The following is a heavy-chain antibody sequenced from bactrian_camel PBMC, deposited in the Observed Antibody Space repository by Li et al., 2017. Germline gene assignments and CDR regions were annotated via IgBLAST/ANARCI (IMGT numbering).Heavy chain of an antibody. CDR1: GSIVSTMC. Sequence: VQLVESGGGSVQAGRSLRLSCASSGSIVSTMCMGWVRQAPGKEREGVAAIGSDGRTRYADSVKGRFTISKDNAANTLYLQMNSLEPEDTAIYYCAADLRWCRSGYFDPQARLGYWGQGTQVTV. J-gene: IGHJ6*01. CDR2: IGSDGRT. V-gene: IGHV3S53*01. CDR3: AADLRWCRSGYFDPQARLGY. D-gene: IGHD2*01.